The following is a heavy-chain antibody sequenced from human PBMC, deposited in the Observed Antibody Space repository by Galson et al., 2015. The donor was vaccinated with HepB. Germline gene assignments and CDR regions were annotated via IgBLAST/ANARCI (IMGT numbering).Heavy chain of an antibody. V-gene: IGHV1-58*01. CDR3: AAGTTVTKRH. Sequence: SVKVSCKASRFTFTSSAVQWVRQTRGQRLEWIGWIVVGSGNTNYARKFQKRVTITRDMSTSTAYMELSSLRSEDTAVYYCAAGTTVTKRHWGQGTLVTVSA. J-gene: IGHJ4*02. CDR1: RFTFTSSA. CDR2: IVVGSGNT. D-gene: IGHD4-17*01.